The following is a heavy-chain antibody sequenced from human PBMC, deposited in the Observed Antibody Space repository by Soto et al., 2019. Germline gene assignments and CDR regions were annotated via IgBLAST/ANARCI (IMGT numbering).Heavy chain of an antibody. J-gene: IGHJ6*02. CDR2: MNPNSGNT. D-gene: IGHD1-1*01. CDR3: ARVFSGTTGTGVAYHYYGMDV. V-gene: IGHV1-8*01. CDR1: GYTFTSYD. Sequence: QVQLVQSGAEVKKPGASVKVSCKASGYTFTSYDINWVRQATGQGLEWMGWMNPNSGNTGYAQKFQGRVTMTRNTSISTAYMELSSLRSEDTAVYYCARVFSGTTGTGVAYHYYGMDVWGQGTTVTVSS.